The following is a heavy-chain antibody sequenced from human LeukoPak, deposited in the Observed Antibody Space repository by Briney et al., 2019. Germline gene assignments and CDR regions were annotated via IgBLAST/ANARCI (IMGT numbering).Heavy chain of an antibody. CDR3: ARYGDDDTPGLN. V-gene: IGHV3-7*04. Sequence: GGSLRLSCAASGFSFGSYWMTWVRQAPGKGLEWMANIKEDGSEKYYVESVKGRFTISRDNAKNSLYLQMNSLRVEDTALYYCARYGDDDTPGLNWGQGTLVTVSS. J-gene: IGHJ4*02. D-gene: IGHD4-17*01. CDR2: IKEDGSEK. CDR1: GFSFGSYW.